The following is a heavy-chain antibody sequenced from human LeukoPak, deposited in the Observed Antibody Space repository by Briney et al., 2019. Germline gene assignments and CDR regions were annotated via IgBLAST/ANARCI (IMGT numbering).Heavy chain of an antibody. CDR1: GFTFSSYW. V-gene: IGHV3-30*02. D-gene: IGHD4-17*01. J-gene: IGHJ4*02. Sequence: PGGSLRLSCAASGFTFSSYWMHWVRQAPGKGLEWVAFIRYDGSNKYYADSVKGRFTISRDNSRNTLYLQMNSLRAEDTAVYYCAKDQEDLYGDPYYFDYWGQGTLVTVSS. CDR2: IRYDGSNK. CDR3: AKDQEDLYGDPYYFDY.